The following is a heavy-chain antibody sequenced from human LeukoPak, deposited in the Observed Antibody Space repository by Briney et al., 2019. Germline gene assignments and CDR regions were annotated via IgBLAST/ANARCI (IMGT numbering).Heavy chain of an antibody. V-gene: IGHV3-23*01. CDR2: ISGGGATI. Sequence: GGSLRLSCAASGFTFSSYAMTWVRQAPGKGLEWVSAISGGGATIYYADSVKGRFTISRDNSKNTLHLQMNSLRAEDTAVCYCAKDRVGSGRHYDYWGQGTLVTVSS. CDR3: AKDRVGSGRHYDY. CDR1: GFTFSSYA. J-gene: IGHJ4*02. D-gene: IGHD6-19*01.